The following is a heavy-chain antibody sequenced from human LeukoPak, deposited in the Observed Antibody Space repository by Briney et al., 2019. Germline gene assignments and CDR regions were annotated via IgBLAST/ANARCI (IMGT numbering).Heavy chain of an antibody. Sequence: ASVKVSCKASGYTFTSCGISWVRQAPGQGLEWMGWISAYNGNTNYAQKLQGRVTMTTDTSTSTAYMELRSLRSDDTAVYYCARDLAARGSSGYWGQGTLVTVSS. CDR1: GYTFTSCG. CDR2: ISAYNGNT. D-gene: IGHD6-19*01. J-gene: IGHJ4*02. CDR3: ARDLAARGSSGY. V-gene: IGHV1-18*01.